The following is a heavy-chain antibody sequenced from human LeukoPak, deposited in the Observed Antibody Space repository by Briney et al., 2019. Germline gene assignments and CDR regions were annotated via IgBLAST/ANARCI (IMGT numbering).Heavy chain of an antibody. D-gene: IGHD3-10*01. CDR3: AKDVMVRGVIINYFDY. J-gene: IGHJ4*02. V-gene: IGHV3-23*01. CDR2: ISGSGGST. CDR1: GFTFSSYA. Sequence: SGGSLRLSCAASGFTFSSYAMSWVRQAPGKGLEWVSAISGSGGSTYYAVSVKGRFTISRDNSKNTLYLQMNSLRAEDTAVYYCAKDVMVRGVIINYFDYWGQGTLVTVSS.